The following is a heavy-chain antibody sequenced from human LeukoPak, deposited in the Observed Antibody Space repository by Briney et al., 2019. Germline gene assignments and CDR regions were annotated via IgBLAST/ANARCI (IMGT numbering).Heavy chain of an antibody. V-gene: IGHV1-46*01. CDR1: GYTFTSYY. CDR3: ASHNRGGTIDY. D-gene: IGHD1-7*01. J-gene: IGHJ4*02. CDR2: INPSGGST. Sequence: ASVKVSCKASGYTFTSYYMHWVRQAPGQGLEWMGIINPSGGSTSYAQKFQGRVTITADKSTSTAYMELSSLRSEDTAVYYCASHNRGGTIDYWGQGTLVTVSS.